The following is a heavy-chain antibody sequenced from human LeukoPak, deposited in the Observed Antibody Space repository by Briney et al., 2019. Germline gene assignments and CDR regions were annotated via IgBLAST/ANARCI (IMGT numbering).Heavy chain of an antibody. V-gene: IGHV4-4*07. Sequence: SETLSLTCTVPGGSISSYYWSWIRQPAGRGLEWIGRIYSTGSTNYNPSLKSRVTMSVDTSKNQFSLKLSSVTAADTAVYYCARYSSGWYGDFDYWGQGTLVTVSS. D-gene: IGHD6-19*01. CDR3: ARYSSGWYGDFDY. CDR1: GGSISSYY. CDR2: IYSTGST. J-gene: IGHJ4*02.